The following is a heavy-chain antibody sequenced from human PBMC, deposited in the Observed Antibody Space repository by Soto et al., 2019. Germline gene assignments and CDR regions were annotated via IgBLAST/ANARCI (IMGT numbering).Heavy chain of an antibody. CDR3: ARDRTSVNWYFDL. Sequence: QVQLQESGPGLVKPSETLSLTCTVSGDSISSYYWSWIRQPPGKGLEWIGYIHYTGNTNHNPSLKSRVTISVDTSKNQFSLKLSAVTAADTAVYYCARDRTSVNWYFDLWVRGTLVSVSS. CDR1: GDSISSYY. D-gene: IGHD2-2*01. J-gene: IGHJ2*01. CDR2: IHYTGNT. V-gene: IGHV4-59*01.